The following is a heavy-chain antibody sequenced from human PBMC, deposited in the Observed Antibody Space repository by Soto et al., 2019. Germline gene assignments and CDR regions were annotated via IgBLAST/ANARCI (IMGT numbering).Heavy chain of an antibody. CDR1: GFTFTNAW. CDR3: ALDSGRSSSVCFDY. CDR2: IKSNADGGTT. D-gene: IGHD2-2*01. Sequence: EVQLVESGGDLVKPGGSLRISCTASGFTFTNAWMTWVRQVPGKGLEWVGRIKSNADGGTTDYPASVKGRITISRDESRNTVYVQMNIVISDDTGVYYCALDSGRSSSVCFDYWGQGTPVTVSS. V-gene: IGHV3-15*01. J-gene: IGHJ4*02.